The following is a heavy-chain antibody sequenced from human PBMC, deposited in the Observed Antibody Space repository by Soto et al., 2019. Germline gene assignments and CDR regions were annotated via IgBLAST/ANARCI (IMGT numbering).Heavy chain of an antibody. D-gene: IGHD3-16*01. V-gene: IGHV3-48*01. CDR1: GFTFSSYS. Sequence: GGSLRLSCAASGFTFSSYSMNWVRQAPGKGLEWVSYISSSSSTIYYADSVKGRFTISRDNAKNSLYLQMNSLRAEDTAVYYCARDQGFDYIQAGHDAFDIWGQGTMVTVSS. CDR2: ISSSSSTI. J-gene: IGHJ3*02. CDR3: ARDQGFDYIQAGHDAFDI.